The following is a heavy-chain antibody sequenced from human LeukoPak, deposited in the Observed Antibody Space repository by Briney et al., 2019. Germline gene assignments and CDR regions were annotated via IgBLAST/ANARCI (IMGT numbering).Heavy chain of an antibody. D-gene: IGHD3-22*01. CDR1: GGSFSTYV. J-gene: IGHJ4*02. Sequence: SVKASCKASGGSFSTYVITWVRQAPGQGLEWMGGIIPVFGTRNYAQKLQGRITIAADELTGTSYMELSSLRSEDTAVYYCAREGASHYDSTSDYWGQGTLVTVSA. CDR2: IIPVFGTR. V-gene: IGHV1-69*13. CDR3: AREGASHYDSTSDY.